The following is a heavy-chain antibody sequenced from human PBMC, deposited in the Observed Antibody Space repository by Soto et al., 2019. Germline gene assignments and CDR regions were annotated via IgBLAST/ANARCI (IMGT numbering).Heavy chain of an antibody. D-gene: IGHD2-2*01. CDR2: IYYSGST. J-gene: IGHJ6*02. CDR1: GGSISSGGYY. V-gene: IGHV4-31*03. Sequence: SETLSLTCTVSGGSISSGGYYWSWIRQHPGKGLEWIGYIYYSGSTYYNPSLKSRVTISVDTSKNQFSLKLSSVTAADTAVYYCERGVVTPWGDYGMDVWGQGTTVTVSS. CDR3: ERGVVTPWGDYGMDV.